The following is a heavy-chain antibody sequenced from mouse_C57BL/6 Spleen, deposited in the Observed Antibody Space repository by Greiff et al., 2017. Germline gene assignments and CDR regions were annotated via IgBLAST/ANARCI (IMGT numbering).Heavy chain of an antibody. V-gene: IGHV1-80*01. CDR1: GYAFSSYW. CDR3: ARSPHYYGYFDV. J-gene: IGHJ1*03. Sequence: VQLQESGAELVKPGASVKISCKASGYAFSSYWMNWVKQRPGKGLEWIGQIYPGDGDTNYNGKFKGKATLTADKSSSTAYMQLSSLTSEDSAVYFCARSPHYYGYFDVWGTGTTVTVSS. D-gene: IGHD1-2*01. CDR2: IYPGDGDT.